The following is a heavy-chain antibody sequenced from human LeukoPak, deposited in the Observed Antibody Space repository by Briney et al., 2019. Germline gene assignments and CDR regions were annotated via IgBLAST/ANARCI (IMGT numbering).Heavy chain of an antibody. CDR2: IYPGDSDT. J-gene: IGHJ5*02. CDR1: GYSFTSYW. Sequence: GESLKISCKGSGYSFTSYWIGWVRPMPGKGLEWMGIIYPGDSDTRYSPSLQGQVTISGDKSISTAYLQWSSLKASDTAMYYCARVGKTTFNWFDPWGQGTLVTVSS. CDR3: ARVGKTTFNWFDP. V-gene: IGHV5-51*01. D-gene: IGHD1/OR15-1a*01.